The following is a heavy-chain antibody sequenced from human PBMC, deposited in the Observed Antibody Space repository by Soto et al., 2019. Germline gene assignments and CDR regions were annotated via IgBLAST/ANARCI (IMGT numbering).Heavy chain of an antibody. CDR2: IYSGGTT. Sequence: GGSLRLSCAASGFTVSSTYMSWVRQAPGKGLEWVSLIYSGGTTYYADSVKGRFTISRDNSKNTLYLQMGSLRDDDTAVYYCARDSARTEGWYDPWGQGTRVTVSS. CDR1: GFTVSSTY. CDR3: ARDSARTEGWYDP. V-gene: IGHV3-66*01. D-gene: IGHD6-19*01. J-gene: IGHJ5*02.